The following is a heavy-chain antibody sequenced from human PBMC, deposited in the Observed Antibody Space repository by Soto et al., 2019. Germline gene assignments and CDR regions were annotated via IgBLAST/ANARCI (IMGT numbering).Heavy chain of an antibody. Sequence: SETLSLTCTVSGGSMISYYWSWIRQPPGRGLEWIGYIYYSGSTNYNPSLKSRVTISVDTSKNQFSLKLSSVTAADTAVYYCARSYYDFWSGYYPRYNWFDPWGQGTLVTVSS. CDR2: IYYSGST. J-gene: IGHJ5*02. V-gene: IGHV4-59*01. CDR3: ARSYYDFWSGYYPRYNWFDP. CDR1: GGSMISYY. D-gene: IGHD3-3*01.